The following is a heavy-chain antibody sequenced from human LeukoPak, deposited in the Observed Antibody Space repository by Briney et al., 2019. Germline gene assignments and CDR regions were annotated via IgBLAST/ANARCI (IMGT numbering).Heavy chain of an antibody. J-gene: IGHJ5*02. Sequence: TGGSLRLSCAASGFTFSGSAMHRVRQASGKGLEWVGRIRSKANSYATAYAASVRGRFTISRDDSKNTAYLQMNSLKTEDTAVYYCARHRSSGWYNWFDPWGQGTLVTVSS. CDR2: IRSKANSYAT. D-gene: IGHD6-19*01. CDR3: ARHRSSGWYNWFDP. V-gene: IGHV3-73*01. CDR1: GFTFSGSA.